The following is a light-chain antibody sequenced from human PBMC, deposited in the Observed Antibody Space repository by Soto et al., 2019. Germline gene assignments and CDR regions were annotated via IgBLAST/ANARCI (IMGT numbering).Light chain of an antibody. CDR3: QHYNSYSEA. CDR1: KSINTY. Sequence: DIQMTQSPSSLSASVVDRVTITCRATKSINTYVNWYQQKPGKAPKLLIYTATSLQSGVPSRFSGSGSGTEFTLTISSLQPDDFATYYCQHYNSYSEAFGQGTKVDIK. CDR2: TAT. V-gene: IGKV1-16*01. J-gene: IGKJ1*01.